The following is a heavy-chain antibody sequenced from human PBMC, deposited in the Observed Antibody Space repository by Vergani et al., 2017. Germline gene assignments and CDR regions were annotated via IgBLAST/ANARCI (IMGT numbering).Heavy chain of an antibody. CDR3: AGVMYRDEASTGYRLERINI. CDR2: IYSTGST. Sequence: QVQLEESGPGLVKPSETLSLTCTVSGGSFNTYYWSWIRQPPGKGLEWIGYIYSTGSTNYNPFLNSRVTMSVDTSKNQFSLKLRYVTAADTAVYFCAGVMYRDEASTGYRLERINIWGQGTTVTISS. D-gene: IGHD3-9*01. CDR1: GGSFNTYY. J-gene: IGHJ6*02. V-gene: IGHV4-59*13.